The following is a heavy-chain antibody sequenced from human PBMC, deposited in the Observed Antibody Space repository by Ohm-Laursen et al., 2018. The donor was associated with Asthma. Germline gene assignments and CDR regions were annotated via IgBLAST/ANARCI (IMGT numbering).Heavy chain of an antibody. CDR1: GGSISSGGYY. CDR3: ARGLNYDFWSGYYTSPDRPGAFDI. D-gene: IGHD3-3*01. CDR2: IYYSGST. Sequence: SQTLSLTCTVSGGSISSGGYYWSWIRQHPGKGLEWIGYIYYSGSTYYNPSLKSRVTISVDTSKNQFSLKLSSVTAADTAVYYCARGLNYDFWSGYYTSPDRPGAFDIWGQGTMVTVSS. V-gene: IGHV4-31*03. J-gene: IGHJ3*02.